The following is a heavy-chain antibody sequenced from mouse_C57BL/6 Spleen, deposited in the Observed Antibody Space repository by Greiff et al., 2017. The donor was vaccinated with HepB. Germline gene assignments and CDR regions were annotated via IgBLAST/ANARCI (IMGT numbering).Heavy chain of an antibody. CDR3: ARRHYLYAMDY. CDR1: GYAFSSSW. J-gene: IGHJ4*01. D-gene: IGHD5-5*01. CDR2: IYPGDGDT. V-gene: IGHV1-82*01. Sequence: QVQLKESGPELVKPGASVKISCKASGYAFSSSWMNWVKQRPGKGLEWIGRIYPGDGDTNYNGKFKGKATLTADKSSSTAYMQLSSLTSEDSAVYFCARRHYLYAMDYWGQGTSVTVSS.